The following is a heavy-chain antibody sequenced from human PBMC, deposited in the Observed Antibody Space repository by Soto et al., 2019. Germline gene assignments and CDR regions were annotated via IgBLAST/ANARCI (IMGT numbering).Heavy chain of an antibody. CDR1: GYTFTSYG. V-gene: IGHV1-18*01. CDR3: ARECGDYDYMSDYYYYGMDV. Sequence: ASVKVSCKASGYTFTSYGISWVRQAPGQGLEWMGWISAYNGNTNYAQKLQGRVAMTTDTSTSTAYMELRSLRSADTAVYYCARECGDYDYMSDYYYYGMDVWGQGTTVTVSS. J-gene: IGHJ6*02. D-gene: IGHD3-16*01. CDR2: ISAYNGNT.